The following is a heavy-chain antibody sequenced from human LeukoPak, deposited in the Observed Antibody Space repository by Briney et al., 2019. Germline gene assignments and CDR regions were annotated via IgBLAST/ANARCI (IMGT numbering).Heavy chain of an antibody. CDR2: INHSGST. J-gene: IGHJ6*02. V-gene: IGHV4-34*01. Sequence: PSETLSLTCAVYGGSFSGYYWSWIRQPPGKGLEWIGEINHSGSTNYNPSLKSRVTISVDTSKNQFSLKLSSVTAADTAVYYCARVLGGMAYYYYGMDVWGQGTTVTVSS. CDR3: ARVLGGMAYYYYGMDV. CDR1: GGSFSGYY. D-gene: IGHD5-24*01.